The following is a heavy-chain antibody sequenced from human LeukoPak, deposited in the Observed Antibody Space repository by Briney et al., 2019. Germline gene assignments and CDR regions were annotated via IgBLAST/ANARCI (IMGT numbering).Heavy chain of an antibody. J-gene: IGHJ6*02. Sequence: SETLSLTCTVSGGSIGTFYWSWIRRPPGKGLEWIGYIYYSGSTNYNPSLKSRVTISVDTSKNQFSLKLSSVTAADTAVYYCARERYNWNRYGMDVWGQGTTVTVSS. V-gene: IGHV4-59*01. CDR1: GGSIGTFY. D-gene: IGHD1-20*01. CDR3: ARERYNWNRYGMDV. CDR2: IYYSGST.